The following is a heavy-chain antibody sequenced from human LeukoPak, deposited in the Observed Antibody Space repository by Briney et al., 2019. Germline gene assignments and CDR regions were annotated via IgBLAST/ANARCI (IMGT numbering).Heavy chain of an antibody. J-gene: IGHJ6*02. CDR2: ISGSGGST. CDR1: GFTFSSYA. D-gene: IGHD2-2*02. Sequence: GGSLRLSCAASGFTFSSYAMSWVRQAPGKGLEWVSAISGSGGSTYYADSVKGRFTISRDNSKNTLYLQMNSLRAEDTAVYYCARDDYCSSTSCYTSVYYYYGMDVWGQGTTVTVSS. CDR3: ARDDYCSSTSCYTSVYYYYGMDV. V-gene: IGHV3-23*01.